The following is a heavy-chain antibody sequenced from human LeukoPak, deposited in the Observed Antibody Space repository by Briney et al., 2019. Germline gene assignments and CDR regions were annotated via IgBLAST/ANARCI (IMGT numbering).Heavy chain of an antibody. D-gene: IGHD3-22*01. Sequence: PGGSLRLSCAASGFTFSSYSMNWVRQAPGKGLEWVSYISSSSSTIYYADSVKGRFTISRDNSKNTLYLQMNSLRAEDTAVYYCAKQTMPGIVVVITTFDYWGQGTLVTVSS. CDR3: AKQTMPGIVVVITTFDY. J-gene: IGHJ4*02. V-gene: IGHV3-48*01. CDR1: GFTFSSYS. CDR2: ISSSSSTI.